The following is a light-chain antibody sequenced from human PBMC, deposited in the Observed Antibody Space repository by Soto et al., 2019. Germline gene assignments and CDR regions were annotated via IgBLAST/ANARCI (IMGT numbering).Light chain of an antibody. CDR2: SDT. CDR3: ATWDDSLNGWV. CDR1: SSNIGSKA. J-gene: IGLJ3*02. Sequence: QSVLTQPPSASGTPGQRVTISCSGSSSNIGSKAVNWYQQLPGTAPKLLIFSDTLRPSGVPDRFSGSKSGTSASLTISGLQSDDEAHYYCATWDDSLNGWVFGGGTQLTVL. V-gene: IGLV1-44*01.